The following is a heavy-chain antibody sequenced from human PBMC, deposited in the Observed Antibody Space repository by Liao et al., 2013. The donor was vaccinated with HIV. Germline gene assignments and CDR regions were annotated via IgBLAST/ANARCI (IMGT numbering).Heavy chain of an antibody. CDR1: GVSIRNTAYS. V-gene: IGHV4-30-2*01. CDR3: ARSPGSGKYVWYFDL. D-gene: IGHD3-10*01. CDR2: IYQSGTT. Sequence: QVQLQESGSGLVKPSQTLSLTCAVSGVSIRNTAYSWSWIRQPPGKGLEWIGYIYQSGTTSYTPSLKSRVTISVDRSKNQFSLNLSSVTAADTAVYSCARSPGSGKYVWYFDLWGRGTLVTVSS. J-gene: IGHJ2*01.